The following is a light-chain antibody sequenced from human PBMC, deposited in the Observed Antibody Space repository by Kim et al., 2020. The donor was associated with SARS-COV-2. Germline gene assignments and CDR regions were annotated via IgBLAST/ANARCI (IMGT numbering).Light chain of an antibody. CDR2: DAS. J-gene: IGKJ4*01. V-gene: IGKV1D-13*01. CDR1: QDIRSA. CDR3: QLFGNYPLT. Sequence: AIQLTQSPSSLSASVGDRVTITCRASQDIRSALAWYQQKPGKPPQLLIYDASTLKSGVPSKFSGSGSGTDFTLTISSLQPEDSATYYCQLFGNYPLTLGGGTKLEI.